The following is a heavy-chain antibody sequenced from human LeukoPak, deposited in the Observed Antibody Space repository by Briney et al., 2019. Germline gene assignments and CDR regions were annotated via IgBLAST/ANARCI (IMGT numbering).Heavy chain of an antibody. CDR3: ARERLGELPSIDY. V-gene: IGHV4-39*07. Sequence: SETLSLTCTVSGGSIISSSSYWGWIRQPPGKGLEWIGTIYYSGSTYYNPSLKSRVTISVDTSKNQFSLKLSSVTAADTAVYYCARERLGELPSIDYWGQGTLVTVSS. CDR2: IYYSGST. CDR1: GGSIISSSSY. J-gene: IGHJ4*02. D-gene: IGHD3-16*02.